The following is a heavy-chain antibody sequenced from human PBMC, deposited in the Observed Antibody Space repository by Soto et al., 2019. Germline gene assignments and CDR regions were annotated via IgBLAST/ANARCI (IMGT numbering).Heavy chain of an antibody. CDR2: IIPIFGTA. D-gene: IGHD5-18*01. J-gene: IGHJ6*02. CDR3: AASGYSYGRYYYGMDV. Sequence: ASVKVSCKASGGTFSSYAISWVRQAPGQGLEWMGGIIPIFGTANYAQKFQGRVTITADESTSTAYMELSSLRSEDTAVYYCAASGYSYGRYYYGMDVWGQGITVTVSS. CDR1: GGTFSSYA. V-gene: IGHV1-69*13.